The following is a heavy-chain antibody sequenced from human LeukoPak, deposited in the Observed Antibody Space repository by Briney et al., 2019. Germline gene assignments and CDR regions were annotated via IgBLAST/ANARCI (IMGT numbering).Heavy chain of an antibody. D-gene: IGHD6-6*01. CDR3: ARAEYSSSVDAFDI. Sequence: SETLSLTCTVSGGSISSYYWSWIRQPPGKGLEWIGYIYYSGSTNYSPSLKSRVTISVDTSKNQFSLKLSSVTAADTAVYYCARAEYSSSVDAFDIWGQGTMVTVSS. J-gene: IGHJ3*02. V-gene: IGHV4-59*01. CDR2: IYYSGST. CDR1: GGSISSYY.